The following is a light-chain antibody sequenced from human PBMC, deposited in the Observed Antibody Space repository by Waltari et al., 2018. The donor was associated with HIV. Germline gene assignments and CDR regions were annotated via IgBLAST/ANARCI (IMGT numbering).Light chain of an antibody. CDR1: QSVSTY. J-gene: IGKJ2*03. CDR2: TSS. V-gene: IGKV1-39*01. Sequence: TCRASQSVSTYLNWYHQRPGQAPNLLIYTSSTLQSGVPSRFSGSGSGTDFTLTISSLQPEDFGTYYCQQSYSSPRSFGQGTKVEIK. CDR3: QQSYSSPRS.